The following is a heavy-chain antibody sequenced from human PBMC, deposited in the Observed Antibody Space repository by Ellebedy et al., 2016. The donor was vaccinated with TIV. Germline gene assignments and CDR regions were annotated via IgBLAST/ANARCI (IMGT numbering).Heavy chain of an antibody. V-gene: IGHV4-34*01. CDR1: GGSISSYY. J-gene: IGHJ4*02. Sequence: SETLSLTCTVSGGSISSYYWSWIRQPPGKGLEWIGEINHSGSTNYNPSLKSRVTISVDTSKNQFSLKLSSVTAADTAVYYCARERGTTGTTWAIDYWGQGTLVTVSS. D-gene: IGHD1-1*01. CDR3: ARERGTTGTTWAIDY. CDR2: INHSGST.